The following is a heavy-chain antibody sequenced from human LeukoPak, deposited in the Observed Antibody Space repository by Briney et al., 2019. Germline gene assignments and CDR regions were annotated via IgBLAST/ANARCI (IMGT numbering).Heavy chain of an antibody. CDR1: GGSMNNYY. Sequence: SETLSLTCSVSGGSMNNYYWNWIRQSADKGLEWIGRIYATGSTDHSPSLKSRVTLSLDTSQNHFSLILTSVTAADTAVYFCARDKAVDSDSSGYYYNRGLDQWGQGILVTVSS. D-gene: IGHD3-22*01. J-gene: IGHJ4*02. V-gene: IGHV4-4*07. CDR2: IYATGST. CDR3: ARDKAVDSDSSGYYYNRGLDQ.